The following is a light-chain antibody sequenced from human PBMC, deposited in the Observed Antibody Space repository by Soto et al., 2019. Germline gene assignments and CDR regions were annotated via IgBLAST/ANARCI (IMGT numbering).Light chain of an antibody. V-gene: IGKV1-39*01. J-gene: IGKJ2*03. CDR1: QSIITY. Sequence: DIQMTQSPCSLSASVGDRVTVTCRTSQSIITYLNWYQQRPGKAPKLLIYSASSLQSGVPSRFSGSGSGTDFTLTISSLQPEDFATYFCQQTYSNSFSFGQGTKLEI. CDR3: QQTYSNSFS. CDR2: SAS.